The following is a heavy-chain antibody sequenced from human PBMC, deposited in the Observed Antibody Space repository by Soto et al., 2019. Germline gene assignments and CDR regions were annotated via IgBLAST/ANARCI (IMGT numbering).Heavy chain of an antibody. J-gene: IGHJ4*01. CDR1: GYSFTIYW. D-gene: IGHD6-13*01. Sequence: GESLKISCQGSGYSFTIYWIGWVRQMPGKGLDWMGIIYPGDSDTRYSPSFQGQVTISADKSISTAYLQWSSLKASDTAMYYCARNPSSPNYFDSWGQRTLVTVSS. CDR3: ARNPSSPNYFDS. V-gene: IGHV5-51*01. CDR2: IYPGDSDT.